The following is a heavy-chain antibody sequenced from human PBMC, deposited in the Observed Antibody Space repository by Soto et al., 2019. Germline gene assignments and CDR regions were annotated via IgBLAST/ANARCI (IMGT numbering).Heavy chain of an antibody. CDR2: ISGSGGST. Sequence: GGSLRLSCAASGFTFSSYAMSWVRQAPGKGLEWVSAISGSGGSTYYADSVKGRFTISRDNSKNTLYLQMNSLRAEDTAVYYCAHIVVVPAAMPGFDYWGQGTLVTVSS. V-gene: IGHV3-23*01. D-gene: IGHD2-2*01. CDR3: AHIVVVPAAMPGFDY. J-gene: IGHJ4*02. CDR1: GFTFSSYA.